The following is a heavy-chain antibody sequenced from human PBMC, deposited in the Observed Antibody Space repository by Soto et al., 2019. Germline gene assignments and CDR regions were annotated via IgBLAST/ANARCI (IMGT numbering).Heavy chain of an antibody. Sequence: EVQLVESGGDLVQPGGSLRLSCAASGFIFSRYSMNWVRQGPGKGLEWVSYISGSSSSTNYADSVKGRFTISRDNAKNSLYRKFYTLRDEDTGVYYCARDPYSGDYPTFDSWGQGTLVTVSS. V-gene: IGHV3-48*02. J-gene: IGHJ4*02. CDR2: ISGSSSST. D-gene: IGHD6-19*01. CDR1: GFIFSRYS. CDR3: ARDPYSGDYPTFDS.